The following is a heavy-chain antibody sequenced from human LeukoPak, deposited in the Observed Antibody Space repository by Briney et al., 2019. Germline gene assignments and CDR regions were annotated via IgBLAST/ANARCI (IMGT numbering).Heavy chain of an antibody. V-gene: IGHV4-39*02. Sequence: SETLSLTCTVSGGSISTNNYYWGWIRQPPGKGLEWIGSIYYSGSTYYNPSLKKRVSISVDTSKNQFSLKLSSVTAADTAVYYCARDKTLGSAHLFDYWGQGTLVTVSS. D-gene: IGHD1-26*01. CDR3: ARDKTLGSAHLFDY. CDR1: GGSISTNNYY. J-gene: IGHJ4*02. CDR2: IYYSGST.